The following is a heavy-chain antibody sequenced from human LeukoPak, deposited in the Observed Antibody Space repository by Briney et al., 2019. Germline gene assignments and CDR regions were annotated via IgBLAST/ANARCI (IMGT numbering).Heavy chain of an antibody. V-gene: IGHV4-30-4*08. Sequence: PSQTLSLTCTVSGGSISSGDYYWSWIRQPPGKGLEWIGYIYYSGSTYYNPSLKSRVTISVDTSKNQFSLKLSSVTAADTAVYYCARVRLRKDTGYYFDYWGQGTLVTVSS. CDR3: ARVRLRKDTGYYFDY. J-gene: IGHJ4*02. D-gene: IGHD7-27*01. CDR2: IYYSGST. CDR1: GGSISSGDYY.